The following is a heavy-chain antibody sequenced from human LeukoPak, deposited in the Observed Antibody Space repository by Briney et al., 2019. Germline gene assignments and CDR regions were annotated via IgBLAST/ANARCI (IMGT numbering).Heavy chain of an antibody. Sequence: PGGSLRLSCAASGFTFSDYYMSWIRQAPGKGLEWASYISSSGSTIYYADSVKGRFTISRDNAKNSLYLQMNSLRAEDTAVYYCAKGGYSSSWYYFDYWGQGTLVTVSS. V-gene: IGHV3-11*04. J-gene: IGHJ4*02. CDR1: GFTFSDYY. D-gene: IGHD6-13*01. CDR2: ISSSGSTI. CDR3: AKGGYSSSWYYFDY.